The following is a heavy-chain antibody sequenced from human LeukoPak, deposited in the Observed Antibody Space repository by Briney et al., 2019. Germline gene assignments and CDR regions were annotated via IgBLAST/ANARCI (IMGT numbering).Heavy chain of an antibody. D-gene: IGHD2-21*02. Sequence: ASVKVSCKASGYTFTGYYMHWVRQAPGQGLEWMGWINPNSGGINYAQKFQGRVTMTRDTSTSTVYMELSSLRSEDTAVYYCARSLYCGGDCYLDYWGQGTLVTVSS. V-gene: IGHV1-2*02. J-gene: IGHJ4*02. CDR3: ARSLYCGGDCYLDY. CDR2: INPNSGGI. CDR1: GYTFTGYY.